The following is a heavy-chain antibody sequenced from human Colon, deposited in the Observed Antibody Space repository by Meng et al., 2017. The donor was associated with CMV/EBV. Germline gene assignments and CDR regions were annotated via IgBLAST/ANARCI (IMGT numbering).Heavy chain of an antibody. CDR1: GFTFSSYS. CDR2: ISSSSSYI. J-gene: IGHJ4*02. V-gene: IGHV3-21*01. CDR3: ARSKGPSSTSCYDY. Sequence: GGSLRLSCAASGFTFSSYSMNWVRQAPGKGLEWVSSISSSSSYIYYADSVKGRFTISRDNAKNSLYLQMNSLRAEDTAVYYCARSKGPSSTSCYDYWGQGTLVTVSS. D-gene: IGHD2-2*01.